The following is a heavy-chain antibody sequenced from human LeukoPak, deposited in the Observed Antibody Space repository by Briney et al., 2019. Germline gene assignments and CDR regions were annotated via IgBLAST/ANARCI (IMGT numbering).Heavy chain of an antibody. J-gene: IGHJ5*02. Sequence: PGGSLRLSCAASGFTFSSYAMHWVRQAPGKGLEWVAVISYDGSNKYYADSVKGRFTISRDNSKNTLYLQMNSLRAEDTAVYYCAREVGLYDFWSGYDFDNWFDPWGQGTLVTVSS. CDR2: ISYDGSNK. CDR1: GFTFSSYA. V-gene: IGHV3-30-3*01. CDR3: AREVGLYDFWSGYDFDNWFDP. D-gene: IGHD3-3*01.